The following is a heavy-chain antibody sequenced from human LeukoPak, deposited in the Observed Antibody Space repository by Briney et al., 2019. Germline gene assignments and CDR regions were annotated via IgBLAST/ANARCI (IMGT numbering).Heavy chain of an antibody. V-gene: IGHV1-24*01. CDR1: GYTLTELS. D-gene: IGHD3-10*01. CDR3: ATSWVTMVRGVIKSPTWFDP. CDR2: FDPEDGET. Sequence: GASVKVSYKVSGYTLTELSMHWVRQAPGKGLEWMGGFDPEDGETIYAQKFQGRVTMTEDTSTDTAYMELSSLRSEDTAVYYCATSWVTMVRGVIKSPTWFDPWGQGTLVTVSS. J-gene: IGHJ5*02.